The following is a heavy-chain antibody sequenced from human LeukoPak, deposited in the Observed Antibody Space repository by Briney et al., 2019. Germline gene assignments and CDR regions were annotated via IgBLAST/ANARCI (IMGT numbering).Heavy chain of an antibody. D-gene: IGHD3-3*01. CDR2: INHSGST. CDR1: GGSFSGYY. V-gene: IGHV4-34*01. J-gene: IGHJ4*02. Sequence: SETLSLTCAVYGGSFSGYYWSWIRQPSGKGLEWIGEINHSGSTNYNPSLKSRVTISVDTSKNQFSLKLSSVTAADTAVYYCARGDGNYDFWSGYSSPYFDYWGQGTLVTVSS. CDR3: ARGDGNYDFWSGYSSPYFDY.